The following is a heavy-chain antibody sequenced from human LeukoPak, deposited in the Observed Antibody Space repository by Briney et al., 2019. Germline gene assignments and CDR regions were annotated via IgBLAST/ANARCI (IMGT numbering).Heavy chain of an antibody. CDR2: IYYSGST. J-gene: IGHJ4*02. CDR1: GGSISSYY. D-gene: IGHD1/OR15-1a*01. Sequence: SETLSLTCTVSGGSISSYYWSWTRQPPGKGLEWIGYIYYSGSTNYNPSLKSRVTISVDTAKNQFSLKLSSVTAADTAVYYCARMVGQLIEYYFDYWGRGTLVTVSS. V-gene: IGHV4-59*01. CDR3: ARMVGQLIEYYFDY.